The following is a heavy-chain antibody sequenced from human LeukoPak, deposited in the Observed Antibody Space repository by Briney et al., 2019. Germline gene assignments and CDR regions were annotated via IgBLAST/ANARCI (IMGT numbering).Heavy chain of an antibody. J-gene: IGHJ3*02. CDR2: IGTAGDT. CDR1: GFTFSSYD. D-gene: IGHD2-15*01. V-gene: IGHV3-13*01. Sequence: GGSLRLSCAASGFTFSSYDMHWVRQATGKGLEWVSAIGTAGDTYYPGSVKGRFTISRENAKNSLYPQMNSLRAGDTAVYYCARGGRLDAFDIWGQGTMVTVSS. CDR3: ARGGRLDAFDI.